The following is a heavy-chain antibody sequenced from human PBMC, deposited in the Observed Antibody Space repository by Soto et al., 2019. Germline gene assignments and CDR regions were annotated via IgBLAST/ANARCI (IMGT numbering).Heavy chain of an antibody. CDR2: INPNSGGT. J-gene: IGHJ5*02. CDR3: AREGSLVGAMDL. V-gene: IGHV1-2*02. Sequence: ASVKGSYMASGYTFPASYMHWVRQAPGQGLEWMGWINPNSGGTNYAQKFQGRVSMTRDTSISFAYMEIKRLRSDDTAVYYCAREGSLVGAMDLWGQGTLVTVSS. CDR1: GYTFPASY. D-gene: IGHD1-26*01.